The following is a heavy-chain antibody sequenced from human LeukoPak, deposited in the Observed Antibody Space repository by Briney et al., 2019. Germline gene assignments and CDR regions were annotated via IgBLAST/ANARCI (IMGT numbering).Heavy chain of an antibody. CDR3: ARGSSLIAAAGIIDY. Sequence: SETLSLTCTVSGGSISSYYWSWIRQPPGKGLVWIGYIYYSGSTNYNPSLKSRVTISVDTSKNQFSLKLSSVTAADTAVYYCARGSSLIAAAGIIDYWGQGTLVTVSS. J-gene: IGHJ4*02. CDR1: GGSISSYY. CDR2: IYYSGST. D-gene: IGHD6-13*01. V-gene: IGHV4-59*01.